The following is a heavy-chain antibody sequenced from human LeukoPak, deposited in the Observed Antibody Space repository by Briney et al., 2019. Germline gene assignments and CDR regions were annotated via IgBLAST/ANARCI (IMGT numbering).Heavy chain of an antibody. J-gene: IGHJ4*02. Sequence: GGSLRLSCAASGFTFSSYEMNWVRQAPGKGLEWVSYISSSGSTIYYADSVKGRFTISRDNAKNSLYLQMNSLRAEDTAVYYCARESGYGDYAFDYWGQGTLVTVSS. D-gene: IGHD4-17*01. CDR3: ARESGYGDYAFDY. V-gene: IGHV3-48*03. CDR2: ISSSGSTI. CDR1: GFTFSSYE.